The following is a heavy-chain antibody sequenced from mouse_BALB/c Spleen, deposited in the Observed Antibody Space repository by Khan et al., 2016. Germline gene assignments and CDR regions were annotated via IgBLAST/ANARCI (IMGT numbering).Heavy chain of an antibody. Sequence: EVQLQESGPSLVKPSQTLSLTCSVTGDSITSGYWNWIRKFPGNKFENLGYIRYSVSTFYIPSPDSPIFITCNTFKTQYYLQLNSVTAEDTDTSYCATIVTTYYSDYVGLCTTLTVS. CDR1: GDSITSGY. CDR3: ATIVTTYYSDY. D-gene: IGHD2-1*01. CDR2: IRYSVST. J-gene: IGHJ2*01. V-gene: IGHV3-8*02.